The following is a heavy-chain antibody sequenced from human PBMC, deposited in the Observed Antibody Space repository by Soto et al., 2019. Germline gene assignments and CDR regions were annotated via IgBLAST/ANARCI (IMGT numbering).Heavy chain of an antibody. V-gene: IGHV3-30-3*01. CDR3: ARDRYSSSWSKTPDYYYYGMGV. D-gene: IGHD6-13*01. CDR2: ISYDGSNK. J-gene: IGHJ6*02. Sequence: GGSLRLSCAASGFTFSSYAMHWVRQAPGKGLEWVAVISYDGSNKYYADSVKGRFTISRDNSKNTLYPQMNSLRAEDTAVYYCARDRYSSSWSKTPDYYYYGMGVWGQGTTVTVSS. CDR1: GFTFSSYA.